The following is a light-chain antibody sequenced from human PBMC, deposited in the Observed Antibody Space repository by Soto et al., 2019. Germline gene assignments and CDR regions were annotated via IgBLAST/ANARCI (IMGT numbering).Light chain of an antibody. Sequence: QSALTQPRSVSGSPGQAVTISCTGTSSDIGAYNYVFWYQQYPGKSPKLIIYDVFKRPSGVPDRFSGSKSGTSASLAISGLRSEDEADYYCTSWDDSLSGVIFGGGTKLTVL. V-gene: IGLV2-11*01. CDR3: TSWDDSLSGVI. CDR1: SSDIGAYNY. CDR2: DVF. J-gene: IGLJ2*01.